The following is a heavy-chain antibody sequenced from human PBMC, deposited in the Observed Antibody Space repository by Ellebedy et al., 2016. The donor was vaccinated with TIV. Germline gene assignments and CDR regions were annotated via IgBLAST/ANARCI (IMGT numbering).Heavy chain of an antibody. CDR3: AREADPRDGYNK. V-gene: IGHV1-69*13. Sequence: SVKVSXKASGGTFSSYAISWVRQAPGQGLEWMGGIIPIFGTANYAQKFQGRVTITADESTSTAYMELSSLRSEDTAVYYCAREADPRDGYNKWGQGTLVTVSS. J-gene: IGHJ4*02. CDR1: GGTFSSYA. D-gene: IGHD5-24*01. CDR2: IIPIFGTA.